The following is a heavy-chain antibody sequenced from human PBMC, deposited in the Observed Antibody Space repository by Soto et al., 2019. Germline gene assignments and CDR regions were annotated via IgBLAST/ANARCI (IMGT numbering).Heavy chain of an antibody. D-gene: IGHD2-2*01. CDR3: ARSSVPPYCNSTSCYSVDY. J-gene: IGHJ4*02. Sequence: QVQLVQSGAEVKKTGASVKLSCKASGYSFTTFGIHWVRQAPGQRPEWMGWTNAGNGNTRSSQRFKGRITITRDTSANTVYMELRDLRSEDTSVYYCARSSVPPYCNSTSCYSVDYWSQGTLVTVSS. V-gene: IGHV1-3*01. CDR2: TNAGNGNT. CDR1: GYSFTTFG.